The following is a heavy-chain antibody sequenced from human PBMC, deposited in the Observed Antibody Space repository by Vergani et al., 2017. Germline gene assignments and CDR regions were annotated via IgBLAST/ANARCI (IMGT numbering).Heavy chain of an antibody. CDR2: IYTSGST. J-gene: IGHJ3*02. V-gene: IGHV4-61*02. CDR1: GGSISSGSYY. CDR3: ARYFGWVGAFDI. D-gene: IGHD3-10*01. Sequence: QVQLQESGPGLVKPSQTLSLTCTVSGGSISSGSYYWSWIRQPAGKGLEWIGRIYTSGSTNYNPSLKSRVTISVDPSKNQFSLKLSSVTAADTAVYYCARYFGWVGAFDIWGQGTMVTVSS.